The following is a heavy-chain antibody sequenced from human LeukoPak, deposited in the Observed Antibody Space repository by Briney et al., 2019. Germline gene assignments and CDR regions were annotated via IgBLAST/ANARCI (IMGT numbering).Heavy chain of an antibody. CDR1: CYTFTSYG. CDR2: ISAYNGNT. CDR3: AREVRYCSGGSCYPYYYYYYGMDV. D-gene: IGHD2-15*01. V-gene: IGHV1-18*01. J-gene: IGHJ6*02. Sequence: ASVKVSCKASCYTFTSYGISWVRQAPGQGLEWMGWISAYNGNTNYAQKLQGRVTMTTDTSTSTAYMELRSLRSDDTAVYYCAREVRYCSGGSCYPYYYYYYGMDVWGQGTTVTVSS.